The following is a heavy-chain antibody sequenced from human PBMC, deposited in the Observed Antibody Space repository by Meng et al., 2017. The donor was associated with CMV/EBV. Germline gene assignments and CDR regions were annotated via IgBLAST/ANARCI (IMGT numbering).Heavy chain of an antibody. CDR1: GGSISSSSYY. CDR3: ARLDDFWSGSTRYWFDP. J-gene: IGHJ5*02. D-gene: IGHD3-3*01. Sequence: GSLRLSCTVSGGSISSSSYYWGWIRQPPGKGLEWIGSIYYGGSTYYNPSLKSRVTISVDTSKNQFSLKLSSVTAADTAVYYCARLDDFWSGSTRYWFDPWGQGTLVTVSS. CDR2: IYYGGST. V-gene: IGHV4-39*01.